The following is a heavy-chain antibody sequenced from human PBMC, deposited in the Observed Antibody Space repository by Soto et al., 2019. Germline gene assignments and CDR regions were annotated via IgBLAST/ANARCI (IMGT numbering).Heavy chain of an antibody. CDR2: ISGSGGST. CDR3: XXXXXXXXXXIXYYYGMDV. J-gene: IGHJ6*02. Sequence: EVQLLESGGGLVQPGGSLRLSCAASGFTFSNYAMTWVRQAPGKGLEWVSAISGSGGSTYYADSVKGRFTISRDNSKNTLYLQXXXXXXXXXXXXXXXXXXXXXXXXIXYYYGMDVWGQGTTVTVSS. CDR1: GFTFSNYA. V-gene: IGHV3-23*01.